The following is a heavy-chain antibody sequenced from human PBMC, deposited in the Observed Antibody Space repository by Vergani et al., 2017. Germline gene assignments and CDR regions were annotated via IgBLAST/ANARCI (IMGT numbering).Heavy chain of an antibody. D-gene: IGHD2-15*01. J-gene: IGHJ6*03. CDR3: ATVYCSGGSCYSGVYYMDV. CDR2: INPSGGST. Sequence: QVQLVQSGAEVKKPGASVKVSCKASGYTFTSYYMHWVRQAPGQGLEWMGIINPSGGSTSYAQKFPGRVTMTRDTSTSTVYMERSSLISEDTAVYYCATVYCSGGSCYSGVYYMDVWGKGTTVTVSS. CDR1: GYTFTSYY. V-gene: IGHV1-46*01.